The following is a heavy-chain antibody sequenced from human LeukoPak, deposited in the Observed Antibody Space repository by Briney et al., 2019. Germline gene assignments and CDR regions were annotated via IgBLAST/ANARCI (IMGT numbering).Heavy chain of an antibody. V-gene: IGHV3-73*01. D-gene: IGHD2-2*01. CDR2: IRSKANSYAT. CDR1: GFTFSGSA. J-gene: IGHJ6*03. Sequence: GGSLSLSCAASGFTFSGSAMHWVRQASGKGLEWVGRIRSKANSYATAYAASVKGRFTISRDDSKNTAYLQMNSLRAEDMAVYYCARDHIVVVPTATRDYYYYYMDVWGKGTTVTVSS. CDR3: ARDHIVVVPTATRDYYYYYMDV.